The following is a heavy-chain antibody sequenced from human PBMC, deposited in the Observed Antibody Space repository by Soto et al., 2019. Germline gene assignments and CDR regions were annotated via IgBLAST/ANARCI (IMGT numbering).Heavy chain of an antibody. CDR2: INPNSGGT. D-gene: IGHD3-10*01. J-gene: IGHJ3*02. Sequence: ASVKVSCKASGYTFTGYYMHWVRQAPGQGLEWMGWINPNSGGTNYAQKFQGWVTMTRDTSISTAYMELSRLRSDDTAVYYCAREGLYYYGSGSSPEAFDIWGQGTMVTVSS. CDR1: GYTFTGYY. CDR3: AREGLYYYGSGSSPEAFDI. V-gene: IGHV1-2*04.